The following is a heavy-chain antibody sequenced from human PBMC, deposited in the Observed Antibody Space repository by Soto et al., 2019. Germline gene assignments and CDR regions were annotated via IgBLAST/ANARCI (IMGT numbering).Heavy chain of an antibody. D-gene: IGHD1-1*01. CDR1: GFSFTTTRMG. Sequence: QITLKEAGPTLVKPTETLTLTCTFSGFSFTTTRMGVGWTRQPPGKALEWLASIYWDGESRYDPLLRRRLTLTEDTSKHQVVLTMTNMDTKDTATYYCAHRDSTGTTTYFDSWGQGIPVTVAS. V-gene: IGHV2-5*05. CDR2: IYWDGES. CDR3: AHRDSTGTTTYFDS. J-gene: IGHJ4*02.